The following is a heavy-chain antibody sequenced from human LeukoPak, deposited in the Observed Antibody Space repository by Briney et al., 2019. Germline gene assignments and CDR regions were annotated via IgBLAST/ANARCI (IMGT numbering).Heavy chain of an antibody. Sequence: PGRSLRLSCAASGFTFSSYGMHWVRQAPGKGLEWVAVISYDGSNKYYADSVKGRFTISRDNSKNTLYLQMNSLRAEDTAVYYCAKDRGLYSGYGNYYYGMDVWGQGTTVTVSS. J-gene: IGHJ6*02. CDR2: ISYDGSNK. D-gene: IGHD5-12*01. CDR1: GFTFSSYG. V-gene: IGHV3-30*18. CDR3: AKDRGLYSGYGNYYYGMDV.